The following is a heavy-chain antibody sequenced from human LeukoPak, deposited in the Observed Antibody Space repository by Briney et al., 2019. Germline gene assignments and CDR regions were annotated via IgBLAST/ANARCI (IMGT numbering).Heavy chain of an antibody. D-gene: IGHD3-10*01. V-gene: IGHV3-9*01. J-gene: IGHJ3*02. CDR3: AKDLLTFRGVDDAFDI. CDR2: ISWNSGNI. CDR1: GFTFGDYA. Sequence: GGSLRLSCAASGFTFGDYAMHWVRQAPGKGLEWVSGISWNSGNIGYADSVKGRFTISRDNAKNSLYLQMNSLRAEDTALYYCAKDLLTFRGVDDAFDIWGQGTMVTVSS.